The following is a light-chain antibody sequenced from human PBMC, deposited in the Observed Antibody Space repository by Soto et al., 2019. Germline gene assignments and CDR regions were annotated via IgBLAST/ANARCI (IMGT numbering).Light chain of an antibody. J-gene: IGKJ4*01. CDR3: QQYNNWPFT. Sequence: EIVMTQSPATLSLSPGERATLSCRASQSVSSRLAWYQQKPGQAPRLLIYGASTGANDVSARFSGSESGTEFTLTISSLQSEDFAVYYCQQYNNWPFTFGGGTKVDIK. V-gene: IGKV3-15*01. CDR2: GAS. CDR1: QSVSSR.